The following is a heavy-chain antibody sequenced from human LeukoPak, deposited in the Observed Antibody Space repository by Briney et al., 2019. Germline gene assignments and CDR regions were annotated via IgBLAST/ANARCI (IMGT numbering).Heavy chain of an antibody. D-gene: IGHD5-18*01. J-gene: IGHJ6*02. CDR3: ARDDFWGSTSPDVDTAMVCMDV. CDR1: GYTFTGYY. Sequence: GASVKVSCKASGYTFTGYYMHWVRQAPGQGLEWMGWINPNSGGTNYAQKFQGRVTMTRDTSISTAYMELSRLRSDDTAVYYCARDDFWGSTSPDVDTAMVCMDVWGQGTTVTVSS. V-gene: IGHV1-2*02. CDR2: INPNSGGT.